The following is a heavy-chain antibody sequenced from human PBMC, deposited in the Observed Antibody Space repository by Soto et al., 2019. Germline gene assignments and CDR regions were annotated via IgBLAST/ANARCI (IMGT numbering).Heavy chain of an antibody. D-gene: IGHD3-10*01. CDR2: ISSSSSYI. CDR1: GFTFSSYS. Sequence: EVRLVESGGGLVKPGGSLRLSCAASGFTFSSYSMNWVRQAPGKGLEWVSSISSSSSYIYYADSVKGRFTISRDNAKNSLYLQMNSLRAEDTAVYYCAREMYGSGSYRGWFDPWGQGTLVTVSS. V-gene: IGHV3-21*01. CDR3: AREMYGSGSYRGWFDP. J-gene: IGHJ5*02.